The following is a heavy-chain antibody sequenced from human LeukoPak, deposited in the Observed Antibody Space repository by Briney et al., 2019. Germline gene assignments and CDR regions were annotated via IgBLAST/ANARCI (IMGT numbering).Heavy chain of an antibody. CDR3: ARSEWELLRHFDY. Sequence: ASVKVSCKASGYTFAGYYMHWVRQAPGQGLEWMGWINPNSGGTNYAQKFQGRVTMTRDTSISTAYMELSRLRSDDTAVYYCARSEWELLRHFDYWGQGTLVTVSS. V-gene: IGHV1-2*02. CDR2: INPNSGGT. J-gene: IGHJ4*02. D-gene: IGHD1-26*01. CDR1: GYTFAGYY.